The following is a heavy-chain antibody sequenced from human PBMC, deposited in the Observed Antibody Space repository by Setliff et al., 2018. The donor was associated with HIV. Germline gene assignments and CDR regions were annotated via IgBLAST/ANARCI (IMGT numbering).Heavy chain of an antibody. CDR2: IYSGGST. CDR3: ARSPGMFDY. D-gene: IGHD1-1*01. Sequence: LRLSCAASGFTFSSYAMSWVRQAPGKGLEWVSVIYSGGSTDHADSVKGRFTISRDNSKNTVYLQMTSLRAEDTAVYYCARSPGMFDYWGQGTPVTVSS. V-gene: IGHV3-23*03. CDR1: GFTFSSYA. J-gene: IGHJ4*02.